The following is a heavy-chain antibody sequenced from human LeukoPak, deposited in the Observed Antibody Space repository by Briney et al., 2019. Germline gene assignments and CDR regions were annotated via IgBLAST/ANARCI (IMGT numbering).Heavy chain of an antibody. D-gene: IGHD2-21*02. CDR3: ARLPGGDSGSVVAFDI. J-gene: IGHJ3*02. Sequence: SETLSLTCAVYGGSFSGYYWSWIRQPPGKGLEWIGEINHSGTTNYNPSLKSRVTISVDTSKNQFSLNLRSVTAADTAVYYCARLPGGDSGSVVAFDIWGQGTMVTVSS. V-gene: IGHV4-34*01. CDR2: INHSGTT. CDR1: GGSFSGYY.